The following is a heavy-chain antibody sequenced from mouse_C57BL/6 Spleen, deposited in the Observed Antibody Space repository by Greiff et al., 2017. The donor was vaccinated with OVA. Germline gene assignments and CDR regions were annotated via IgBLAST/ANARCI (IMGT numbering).Heavy chain of an antibody. Sequence: ESGPGLVKPSQSLSLTCSVTGYSITSGYYWNWIRQFPGNKLEWMGYISYDGSNNYNPSLKNRTSITRDTSKNQFFLKLNSVTTEDTATYDCARLTESCWYFDVWGTGTTVTVSS. CDR3: ARLTESCWYFDV. J-gene: IGHJ1*03. CDR2: ISYDGSN. CDR1: GYSITSGYY. V-gene: IGHV3-6*01. D-gene: IGHD4-1*01.